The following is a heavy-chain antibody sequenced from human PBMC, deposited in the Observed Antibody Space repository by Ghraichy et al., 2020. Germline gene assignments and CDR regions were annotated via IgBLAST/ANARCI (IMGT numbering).Heavy chain of an antibody. CDR2: MRSDGTTR. V-gene: IGHV3-30*02. J-gene: IGHJ4*02. CDR1: GFIFSNFG. CDR3: AKDSGWYVPHSDY. Sequence: GGSLRLSCTASGFIFSNFGMNWVRQAPGKGLEWVAFMRSDGTTRYYADSVKGRSTISRDTAKNTLYLQMNSLTAEDTGVYYCAKDSGWYVPHSDYWGQGTLVAVSS. D-gene: IGHD6-19*01.